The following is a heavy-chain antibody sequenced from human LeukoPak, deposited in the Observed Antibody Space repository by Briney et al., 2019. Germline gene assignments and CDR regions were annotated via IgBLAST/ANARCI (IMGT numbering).Heavy chain of an antibody. D-gene: IGHD5-12*01. Sequence: QSGGSLRLSCAASGFTFSSYTFHRVRQAPGKGLEWVAVQDGNNKYYTDSVKGRFTISRDNSKNTLYLQMNSLRAEDTAVYYCARDDRGYSGYHFDHWGQGTLVTVSS. V-gene: IGHV3-30-3*01. J-gene: IGHJ4*02. CDR3: ARDDRGYSGYHFDH. CDR1: GFTFSSYT. CDR2: QDGNNK.